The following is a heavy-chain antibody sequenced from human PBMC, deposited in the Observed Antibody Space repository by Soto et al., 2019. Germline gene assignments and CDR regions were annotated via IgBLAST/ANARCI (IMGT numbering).Heavy chain of an antibody. J-gene: IGHJ5*02. CDR2: IYYSGST. V-gene: IGHV4-31*03. Sequence: SETLSLTCTVSGGSISSGGYYWSWIRQHPGKGLEWIGYIYYSGSTYYNPSLKSRVTISVDTSKNQFSLKLSSVTAADTAVYYCARGSIIKLDWNWFDPWGQGTLVTVSS. D-gene: IGHD6-13*01. CDR1: GGSISSGGYY. CDR3: ARGSIIKLDWNWFDP.